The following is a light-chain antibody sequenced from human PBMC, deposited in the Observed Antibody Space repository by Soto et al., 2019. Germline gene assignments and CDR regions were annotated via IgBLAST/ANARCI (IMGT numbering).Light chain of an antibody. Sequence: EIVMTQSPATLSVSPGERATLSCRASQSVSSNLAWYQQKPGQAPRLLIYDASTRATGIPATFSGSGSGTEFTLTISSLQSEDFAVYYCQHYNNWPHTFGQGTNLEIK. CDR1: QSVSSN. V-gene: IGKV3D-15*01. J-gene: IGKJ2*01. CDR2: DAS. CDR3: QHYNNWPHT.